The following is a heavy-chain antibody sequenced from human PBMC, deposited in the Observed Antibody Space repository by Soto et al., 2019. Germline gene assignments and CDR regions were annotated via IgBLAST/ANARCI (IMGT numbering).Heavy chain of an antibody. CDR2: INYSGST. D-gene: IGHD3-3*01. Sequence: PSETLSLTCTVSGGSISRSTYYWGWIRPPPGKGLEWIGSINYSGSTYYNPSLKSRVTISVDTSKNQFSLKLSSVTAADTAVYYCARQYASLLEPPNWFDPWGQGTLVTVSS. CDR1: GGSISRSTYY. J-gene: IGHJ5*02. CDR3: ARQYASLLEPPNWFDP. V-gene: IGHV4-39*01.